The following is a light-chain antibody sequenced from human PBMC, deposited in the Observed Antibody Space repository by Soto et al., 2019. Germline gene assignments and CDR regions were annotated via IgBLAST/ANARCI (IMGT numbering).Light chain of an antibody. V-gene: IGKV1-27*01. CDR2: AAS. Sequence: DIQMTQSPSSLSASGGDRVTITCRASQGISNNLAWYQQKPGKVPKLLIYAASTLQSGVPSRFSGSGSGTDFTLTISSLQPEDAATYYCQKYNSAPIFTFGPGTKVDIK. J-gene: IGKJ3*01. CDR3: QKYNSAPIFT. CDR1: QGISNN.